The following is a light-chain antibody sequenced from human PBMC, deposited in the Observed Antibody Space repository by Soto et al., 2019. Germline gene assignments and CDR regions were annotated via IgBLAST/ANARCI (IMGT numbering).Light chain of an antibody. CDR1: SSNIGSNT. CDR2: SNN. CDR3: AAWDDSLNGHVV. J-gene: IGLJ2*01. Sequence: QSVLTQPPSASGTPGQRVTISCSGSSSNIGSNTVNWYQQLPGTAPKLLIYSNNQRPSGVPDRFSGSKSGTSASLAINGPQSEDEADYYCAAWDDSLNGHVVFGGGTKLTVL. V-gene: IGLV1-44*01.